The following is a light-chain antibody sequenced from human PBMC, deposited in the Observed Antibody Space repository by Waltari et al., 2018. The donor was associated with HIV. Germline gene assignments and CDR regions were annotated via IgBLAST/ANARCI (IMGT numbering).Light chain of an antibody. CDR3: GAWDDSRSADVV. CDR1: NSNIGSNS. J-gene: IGLJ2*01. Sequence: QSVLTQPPSASGTPGPMVIISCSASNSNIGSNSVNWYQQPPGAAPKLLIFSSNQRPLGVPDRFSGSKSDASDSLAISGLQSEDEADYYCGAWDDSRSADVVFGGGTKLTVL. V-gene: IGLV1-44*01. CDR2: SSN.